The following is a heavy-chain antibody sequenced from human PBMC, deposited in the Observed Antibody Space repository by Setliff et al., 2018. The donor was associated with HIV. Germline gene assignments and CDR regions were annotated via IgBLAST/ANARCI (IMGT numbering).Heavy chain of an antibody. J-gene: IGHJ6*02. Sequence: PSETLSLTCTVSGDSISSGSYYWSWIRQPAGKGLEWIGRIYISGSTNYNPSLKSRVTISVDTSSNRFSLKLSSVTAADTAVYYCARDSGSYYGMDVWGQGTAVTVSS. CDR2: IYISGST. CDR3: ARDSGSYYGMDV. D-gene: IGHD1-26*01. CDR1: GDSISSGSYY. V-gene: IGHV4-61*02.